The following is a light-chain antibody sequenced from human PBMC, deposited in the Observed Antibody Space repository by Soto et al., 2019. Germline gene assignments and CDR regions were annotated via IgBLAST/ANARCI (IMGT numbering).Light chain of an antibody. V-gene: IGKV1-39*01. CDR2: AAS. CDR3: QQSYSTPWT. J-gene: IGKJ1*01. CDR1: QSISSY. Sequence: IQMTQSPSSLSASVGDRVTITCRASQSISSYLNWYQQKPGKAPNLLIYAASNLQSGVPSRFSGSGSGTDFTLTISSLQPEDFATYYCQQSYSTPWTFGQGTKVEI.